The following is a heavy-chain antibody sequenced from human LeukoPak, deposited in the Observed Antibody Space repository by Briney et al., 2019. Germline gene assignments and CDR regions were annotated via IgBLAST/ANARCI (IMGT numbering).Heavy chain of an antibody. CDR3: AKAKYCSSTSCYKPAAFDI. D-gene: IGHD2-2*02. Sequence: GGSLRLSCAASGFTFSSYAMSWVRQAPGKGLEWVSAISGSGGSTYYADSVKGRFTISRDNSKNTLYLQMNSLRAEDTAVYYCAKAKYCSSTSCYKPAAFDIWGQGTMVTVSS. CDR2: ISGSGGST. V-gene: IGHV3-23*01. J-gene: IGHJ3*02. CDR1: GFTFSSYA.